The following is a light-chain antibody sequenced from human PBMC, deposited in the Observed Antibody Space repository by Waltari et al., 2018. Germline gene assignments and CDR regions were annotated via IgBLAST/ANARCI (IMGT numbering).Light chain of an antibody. J-gene: IGKJ4*01. CDR3: QQYNSYSLLT. V-gene: IGKV1-5*03. Sequence: DIQMTQSPSTLSASVGDRVTITCRASQSISSWLAWYQQKPGKAPKLLIYKASSLESGGPSRFSGSGSGTEFTLTISSLQPDDFATYYCQQYNSYSLLTFGGGTKVEIK. CDR2: KAS. CDR1: QSISSW.